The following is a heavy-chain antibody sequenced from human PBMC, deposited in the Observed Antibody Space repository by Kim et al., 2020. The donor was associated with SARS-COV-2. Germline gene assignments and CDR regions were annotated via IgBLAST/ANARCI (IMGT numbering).Heavy chain of an antibody. V-gene: IGHV1-18*04. CDR2: ISAYNGNT. J-gene: IGHJ4*02. CDR3: ARVKGSGSFHPISGFDY. Sequence: ASVKVSCKASGYTFTSYGISWVRQAPGQGLEWMGWISAYNGNTNYAQKLQGRVTMTTDTSTSTAYMELRSLRSDDTAVYYCARVKGSGSFHPISGFDYWGQGTLVTVSS. D-gene: IGHD1-26*01. CDR1: GYTFTSYG.